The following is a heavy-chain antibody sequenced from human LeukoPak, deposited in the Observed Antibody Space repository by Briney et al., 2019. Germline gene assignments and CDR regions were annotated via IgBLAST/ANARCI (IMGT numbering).Heavy chain of an antibody. J-gene: IGHJ4*02. V-gene: IGHV3-23*01. Sequence: GGSLRLSCAASGFTFSSYAMSWGRQAPGKGLEWVSAIIGSGSSTYYADSVKGRFTISRDNSQNTLFLQMHSLRAEDTAVYYCAKDRAQQLVLDFWGQGTLVTVSS. CDR1: GFTFSSYA. CDR3: AKDRAQQLVLDF. D-gene: IGHD6-13*01. CDR2: IIGSGSST.